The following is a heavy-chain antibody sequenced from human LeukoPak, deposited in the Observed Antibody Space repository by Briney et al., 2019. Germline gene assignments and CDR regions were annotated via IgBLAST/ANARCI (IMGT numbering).Heavy chain of an antibody. Sequence: GGSLRLSCAASGFTVSNNYMSWVRQAPGKGLEWVSVIYSGGNTYYADSVKGRFTISRDNSKNTLYLQMNSLRAEDTAVYYCARDPSPAGPEYRGQGTLVTVSS. J-gene: IGHJ4*02. CDR3: ARDPSPAGPEY. CDR2: IYSGGNT. V-gene: IGHV3-53*01. D-gene: IGHD1-14*01. CDR1: GFTVSNNY.